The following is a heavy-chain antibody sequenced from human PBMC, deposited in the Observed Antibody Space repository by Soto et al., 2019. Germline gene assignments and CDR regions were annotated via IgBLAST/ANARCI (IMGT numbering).Heavy chain of an antibody. CDR3: ARGRLLATIKVPFEY. V-gene: IGHV1-69*06. CDR1: GGTFSSYA. J-gene: IGHJ4*02. CDR2: IVPLFRTT. Sequence: QVQLVQSGAEAKKPGSSVKVSCKTSGGTFSSYAISWVRQAPGQGLEWMGGIVPLFRTTNYAQKFQGRVTITADTSTYTVYMELSGLRSGDTAVYYCARGRLLATIKVPFEYWGQGTLVTVSS. D-gene: IGHD5-12*01.